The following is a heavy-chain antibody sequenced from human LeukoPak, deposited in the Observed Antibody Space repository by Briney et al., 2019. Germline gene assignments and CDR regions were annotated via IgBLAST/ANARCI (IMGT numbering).Heavy chain of an antibody. V-gene: IGHV3-48*03. J-gene: IGHJ4*02. CDR3: ARRLAVAGTGFDY. CDR2: ISSSGSTI. D-gene: IGHD6-19*01. CDR1: GFTFSSYE. Sequence: GGSLRLSCAASGFTFSSYEMNWVRQAPGKGLEWVSYISSSGSTIYYADSVKGRFTISRDNAKNSLYLQMNSLRAEDTAVYYCARRLAVAGTGFDYWGQGTLVTVSS.